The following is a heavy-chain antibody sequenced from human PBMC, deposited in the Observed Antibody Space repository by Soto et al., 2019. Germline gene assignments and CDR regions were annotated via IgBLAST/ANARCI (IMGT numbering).Heavy chain of an antibody. D-gene: IGHD6-19*01. CDR1: GGTFSSYA. CDR3: ARGAVDSTLDYFEY. J-gene: IGHJ4*02. CDR2: IIPFFGTA. Sequence: QVQLVQSGAEVKKPGSSVTISCKASGGTFSSYAITWVRQAPGQGLEWMGGIIPFFGTANYAQKFQGRVTITADESTSTAYMELSSLRSDDTAVYYCARGAVDSTLDYFEYWGQGTLVTVSS. V-gene: IGHV1-69*01.